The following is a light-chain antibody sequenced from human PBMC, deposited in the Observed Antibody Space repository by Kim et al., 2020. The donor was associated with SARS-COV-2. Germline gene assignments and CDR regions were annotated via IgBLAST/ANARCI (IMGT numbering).Light chain of an antibody. Sequence: SPGERATPSSRASRSVSSSYLAWYQQKPGQAPRLLIYGASSRATGIPDRFSGSGSGTDFTLTISRLEPEDFAVYYCQQYGSSPHTFGPGTKVDIK. CDR2: GAS. V-gene: IGKV3-20*01. CDR1: RSVSSSY. CDR3: QQYGSSPHT. J-gene: IGKJ3*01.